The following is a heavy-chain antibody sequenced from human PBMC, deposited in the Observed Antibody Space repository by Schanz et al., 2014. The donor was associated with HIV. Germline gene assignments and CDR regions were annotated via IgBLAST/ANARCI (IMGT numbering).Heavy chain of an antibody. CDR3: AREDVSYWSFDL. D-gene: IGHD2-8*01. V-gene: IGHV4-34*02. CDR1: GESLSGYY. CDR2: VNHSGDT. Sequence: QVQLQQWGAGLLKPSETLSLTCAVYGESLSGYYWTWIRQPPGKGLEWIAEVNHSGDTNYNPSLKSRVTMSVDTSKNQFSLKLSSVTAADTAVYFCAREDVSYWSFDLWGRGTLVTVSS. J-gene: IGHJ2*01.